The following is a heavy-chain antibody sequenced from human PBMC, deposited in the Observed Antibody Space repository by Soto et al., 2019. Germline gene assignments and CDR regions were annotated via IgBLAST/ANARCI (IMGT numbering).Heavy chain of an antibody. CDR2: GSNSGTT. CDR3: ARGATVTQYDY. D-gene: IGHD4-17*01. J-gene: IGHJ4*02. Sequence: QVQLQESGPGLVKPSETLSLTGSFSGVSVSSGWFYWAWIRQPPGKGLEWIGFGSNSGTTNYKPSLKSRVTISVDTARSQISLKVNSLTAADTAVYYCARGATVTQYDYWGQGTQVTVSS. V-gene: IGHV4-61*01. CDR1: GVSVSSGWFY.